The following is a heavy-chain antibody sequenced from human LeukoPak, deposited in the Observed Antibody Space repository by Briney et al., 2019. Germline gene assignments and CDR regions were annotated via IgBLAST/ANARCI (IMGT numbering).Heavy chain of an antibody. J-gene: IGHJ3*02. CDR2: LSDSGGST. V-gene: IGHV3-23*01. CDR1: GFTFSSCG. CDR3: TSLRDSSGYYYEGDAFDI. Sequence: GGSLRLSCAASGFTFSSCGMSWVRQAPGKWLEWVSALSDSGGSTFYADSVKGRFTISRDNSKNTLYLQMNSLKTEDTAVYYCTSLRDSSGYYYEGDAFDIWGQGTMVTVSS. D-gene: IGHD3-22*01.